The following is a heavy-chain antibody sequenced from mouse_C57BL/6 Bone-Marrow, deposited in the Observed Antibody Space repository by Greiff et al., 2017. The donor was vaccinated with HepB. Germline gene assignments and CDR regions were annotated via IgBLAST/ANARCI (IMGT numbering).Heavy chain of an antibody. J-gene: IGHJ4*01. Sequence: DVKLVESGAELVRPGASVKLSCTASGFNIKDDYMHWVKQRPEQGLEWIGWIDPENGDTEYASKFQGKATITADTSSNTAYLQLSSLTSEDTAVYYCTTYYDAMDYWGQGTSVTVSS. CDR3: TTYYDAMDY. D-gene: IGHD2-1*01. V-gene: IGHV14-4*01. CDR1: GFNIKDDY. CDR2: IDPENGDT.